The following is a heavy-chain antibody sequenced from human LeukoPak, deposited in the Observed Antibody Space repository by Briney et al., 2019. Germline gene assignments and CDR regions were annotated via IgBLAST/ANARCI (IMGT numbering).Heavy chain of an antibody. CDR1: GFNVSRNY. D-gene: IGHD5-24*01. CDR3: AIVASEGWLQPH. Sequence: PGGSLRLSCAGSGFNVSRNYMTWVRQAPGKGLEWVSVISGSGGSTYYADSVKGRFTISRDNSKNTPYLQMNSLRAEDTAVYYCAIVASEGWLQPHWGQGTLVTVSS. CDR2: ISGSGGST. J-gene: IGHJ4*02. V-gene: IGHV3-23*01.